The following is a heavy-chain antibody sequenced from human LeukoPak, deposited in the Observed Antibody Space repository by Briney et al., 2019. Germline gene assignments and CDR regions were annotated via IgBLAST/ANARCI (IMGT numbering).Heavy chain of an antibody. Sequence: SETLSLTCAVYGGSFSGYYWSWIRQPPGKGLEWIGEINHSGNTDYNPSVKSRVTISVDTSKNQFSLKLSSVTAADTAVYYCAGCLSYYYDTSGHQVRDAFDIWGQGTMVTVSS. CDR3: AGCLSYYYDTSGHQVRDAFDI. J-gene: IGHJ3*02. CDR1: GGSFSGYY. V-gene: IGHV4-34*01. CDR2: INHSGNT. D-gene: IGHD3-22*01.